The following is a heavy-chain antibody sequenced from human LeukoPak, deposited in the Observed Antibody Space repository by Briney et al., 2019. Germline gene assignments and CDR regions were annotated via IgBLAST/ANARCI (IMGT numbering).Heavy chain of an antibody. CDR2: IIPILGIA. Sequence: GASVKVSCKASGGTFSSYAISWVRQAPGQGLEWMGRIIPILGIANYAQKFQGRVTITADKSTSTAYMELSSLRSEDTAVYYCAMGPIRRHIVVVTAILDYWGQGTLVTVSS. V-gene: IGHV1-69*04. CDR3: AMGPIRRHIVVVTAILDY. CDR1: GGTFSSYA. J-gene: IGHJ4*02. D-gene: IGHD2-21*02.